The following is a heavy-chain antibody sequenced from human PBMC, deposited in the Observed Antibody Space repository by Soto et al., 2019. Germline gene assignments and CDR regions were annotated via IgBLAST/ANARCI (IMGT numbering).Heavy chain of an antibody. CDR1: GFSFSTYA. CDR3: AKAPVVQASGWDADY. D-gene: IGHD6-19*01. CDR2: ISGSGGTT. V-gene: IGHV3-23*01. J-gene: IGHJ4*02. Sequence: EMHLLESGGGLVQPGGSLRLSCAASGFSFSTYAMSWVRQAPGKGLEWVSAISGSGGTTYYADSVKGRFTISRDNSKNTLYLQMISLRVEDTALYYCAKAPVVQASGWDADYWGQGTLGTVSS.